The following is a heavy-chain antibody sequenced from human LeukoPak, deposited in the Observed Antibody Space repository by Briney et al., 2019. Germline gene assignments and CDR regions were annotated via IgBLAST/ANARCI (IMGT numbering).Heavy chain of an antibody. CDR1: GGSISSYY. CDR3: ASDYDSRDYYYYYMDV. CDR2: IYYSGST. J-gene: IGHJ6*03. Sequence: SGTLSLTCAVSGGSISSYYWSWIRQPPGKGLEWIGYIYYSGSTNYNPSLKSRVTISVDTSKNQFSLKLSSVTAADTAVYYCASDYDSRDYYYYYMDVWGKGTTVTVSS. V-gene: IGHV4-59*01. D-gene: IGHD3-3*01.